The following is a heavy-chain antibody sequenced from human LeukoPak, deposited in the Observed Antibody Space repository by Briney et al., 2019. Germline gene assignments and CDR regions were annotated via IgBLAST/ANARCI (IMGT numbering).Heavy chain of an antibody. V-gene: IGHV3-7*04. D-gene: IGHD5-12*01. CDR2: INRDGSEK. CDR3: ARGYSGYVFFDY. J-gene: IGHJ4*02. CDR1: GFTFTSHW. Sequence: GGSLRLSCAASGFTFTSHWMSWLRQAPGKGLEWVANINRDGSEKHYVDSVKGRFTISRDNAKNSLYLQMNSLRAEDTAVYYCARGYSGYVFFDYWGQGTLVTVSS.